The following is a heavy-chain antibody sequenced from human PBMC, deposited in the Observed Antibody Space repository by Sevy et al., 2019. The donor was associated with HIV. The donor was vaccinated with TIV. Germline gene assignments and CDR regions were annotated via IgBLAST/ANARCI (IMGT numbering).Heavy chain of an antibody. CDR3: TRDLEVPYDSSGDDLNY. Sequence: GGSLRLSCAASGFTFSSYWMHWVRQAPGKGLVWVSRINSDGSSTSYADSVKGRFTISRDNAKNTLYLQMNSLRAEDTAVYYCTRDLEVPYDSSGDDLNYWGQGTLVTVSS. V-gene: IGHV3-74*01. J-gene: IGHJ4*02. CDR1: GFTFSSYW. CDR2: INSDGSST. D-gene: IGHD3-22*01.